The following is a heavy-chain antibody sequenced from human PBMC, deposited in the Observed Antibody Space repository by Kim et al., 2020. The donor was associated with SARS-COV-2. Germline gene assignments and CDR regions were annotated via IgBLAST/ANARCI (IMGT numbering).Heavy chain of an antibody. CDR2: STI. CDR3: ARDVAGMDV. D-gene: IGHD5-12*01. Sequence: STIYYADSVKGRFTISRDNAKNSLYLQMNSLRAEDTAVYYCARDVAGMDVWGQGTTVTVSS. V-gene: IGHV3-11*01. J-gene: IGHJ6*02.